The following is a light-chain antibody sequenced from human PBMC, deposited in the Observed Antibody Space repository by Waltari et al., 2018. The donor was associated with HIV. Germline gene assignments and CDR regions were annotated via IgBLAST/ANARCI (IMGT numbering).Light chain of an antibody. Sequence: QLVLTQSPSASASLGAAVKLTCTLSSGHSSNAIAWHQQQPEKAPRYLMRLNSDGSHTKGDGIPDRFSGSSSGAERYLIISSLQSEDEADYYCQTWGTGIHVVFGGGTKLTVL. CDR3: QTWGTGIHVV. J-gene: IGLJ3*02. CDR1: SGHSSNA. V-gene: IGLV4-69*01. CDR2: LNSDGSH.